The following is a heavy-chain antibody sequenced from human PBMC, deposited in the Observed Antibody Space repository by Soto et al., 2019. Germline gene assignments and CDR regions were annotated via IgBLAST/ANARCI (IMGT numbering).Heavy chain of an antibody. Sequence: GGSLRLSCAASGFTFSSYAMSWVRQAPGKGLERVAAISGSGGSTYYADSVKGRFTISRDDSKNTLYLQMNSLRAEDTAVYYCARDNDYGDNYFDYWGQGTLVTVSS. J-gene: IGHJ4*02. CDR1: GFTFSSYA. D-gene: IGHD4-17*01. CDR3: ARDNDYGDNYFDY. V-gene: IGHV3-23*01. CDR2: ISGSGGST.